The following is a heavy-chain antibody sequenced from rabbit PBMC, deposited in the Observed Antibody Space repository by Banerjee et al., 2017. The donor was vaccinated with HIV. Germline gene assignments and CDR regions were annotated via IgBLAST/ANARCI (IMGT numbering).Heavy chain of an antibody. J-gene: IGHJ4*01. CDR2: INTSTGNT. CDR1: GFSFSNKYV. D-gene: IGHD1-1*01. V-gene: IGHV1S45*01. CDR3: ARYSGGSGYFNL. Sequence: QQQLEESGGGLVKPEGSLTLSCTASGFSFSNKYVMCWVRQAPGKGLEWIACINTSTGNTVYASWAKGRFTISRTSSTTVALQMTSLTAADTTTYFCARYSGGSGYFNLWGPGTLVTVS.